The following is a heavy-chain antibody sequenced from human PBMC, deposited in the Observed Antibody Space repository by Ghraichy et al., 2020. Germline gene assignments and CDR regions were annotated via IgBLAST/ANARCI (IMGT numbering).Heavy chain of an antibody. CDR3: AREQVAYDSSRYYGDGFDI. V-gene: IGHV3-48*03. Sequence: GGSLRLSCAVSGFTFSSYEMNWVRQAPGKGLEWVSYISSAGSSIYYAASVKGRFTISRDNAKNSLYLQMNSLRAEDTAVYYCAREQVAYDSSRYYGDGFDIWGQGTMVTVSS. CDR2: ISSAGSSI. CDR1: GFTFSSYE. J-gene: IGHJ3*02. D-gene: IGHD3-22*01.